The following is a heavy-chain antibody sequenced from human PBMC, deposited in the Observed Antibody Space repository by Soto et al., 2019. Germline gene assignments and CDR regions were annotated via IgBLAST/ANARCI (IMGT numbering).Heavy chain of an antibody. J-gene: IGHJ4*02. CDR2: IYYSGST. V-gene: IGHV4-39*01. CDR3: ARHDWNGVDY. CDR1: GGSISRNSYY. Sequence: QMQLQESGPGLVKPSETLSLTCTVSGGSISRNSYYWGWIRQPPGKGLEWIGSIYYSGSTYYNPSLXGGVXIXLDTSKNQFSLKLSSVTAADTAVYYCARHDWNGVDYWGQGTLVTVSS. D-gene: IGHD1-1*01.